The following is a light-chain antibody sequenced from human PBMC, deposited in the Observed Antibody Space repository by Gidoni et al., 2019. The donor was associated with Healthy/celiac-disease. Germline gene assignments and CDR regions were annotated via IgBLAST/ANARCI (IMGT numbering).Light chain of an antibody. CDR2: DVS. CDR3: SSYTSSSTRV. CDR1: SSDVGGYNS. V-gene: IGLV2-14*01. J-gene: IGLJ1*01. Sequence: QSALTQPAPVSGSPGQSITISCTGTSSDVGGYNSASWDQQHPGKAPKLMIYDVSNRPSGVSNRFSGSKSGNTASLTISGLQAEDEADYYCSSYTSSSTRVFGTGTKVTVL.